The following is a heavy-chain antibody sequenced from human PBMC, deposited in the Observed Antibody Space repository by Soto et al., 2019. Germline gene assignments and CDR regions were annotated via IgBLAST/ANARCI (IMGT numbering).Heavy chain of an antibody. CDR3: AHIVVAGLGYYFDY. V-gene: IGHV2-5*02. CDR2: IYWDDDK. CDR1: GFSLSSTRMA. J-gene: IGHJ4*02. Sequence: QITLKESGPTLVKPTQTLTLTCIFSGFSLSSTRMAVGWIRQPPGKALEWLALIYWDDDKRYSPFLKSRLTIPKDTSKNQVVLTMSHMDPVDTARYYCAHIVVAGLGYYFDYWGQGTLVTVSS. D-gene: IGHD6-19*01.